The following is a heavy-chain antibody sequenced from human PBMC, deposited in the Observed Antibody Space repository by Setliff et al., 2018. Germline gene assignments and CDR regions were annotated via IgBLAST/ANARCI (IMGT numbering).Heavy chain of an antibody. CDR2: IYYSGKT. D-gene: IGHD3-3*01. J-gene: IGHJ3*01. Sequence: SETLSLTCSVSGASVSNVNYYWGWIRQPPGKGLEWVASIYYSGKTHSNPSFKSRVTMSLDKSKNQFSLKLASVTAADTALYYCARIGHFDFWRGFGVGAFDLWGHGSVVTV. CDR1: GASVSNVNYY. CDR3: ARIGHFDFWRGFGVGAFDL. V-gene: IGHV4-39*01.